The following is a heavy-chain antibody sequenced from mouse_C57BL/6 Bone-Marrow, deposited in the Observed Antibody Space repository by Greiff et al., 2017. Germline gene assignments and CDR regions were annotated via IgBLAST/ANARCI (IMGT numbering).Heavy chain of an antibody. Sequence: EVHLVESGGGLVQPGGSMKLSCVASGFTFSNYWMNWVRQSPEKGLEWVAQIRLKSDNYATHYAESVKGRFTISRDDSKSSVSLQMNNLRAEDTGIYYCSVVTTVVADFDYWGQGTTLTVSS. CDR1: GFTFSNYW. CDR2: IRLKSDNYAT. CDR3: SVVTTVVADFDY. V-gene: IGHV6-3*01. D-gene: IGHD1-1*01. J-gene: IGHJ2*01.